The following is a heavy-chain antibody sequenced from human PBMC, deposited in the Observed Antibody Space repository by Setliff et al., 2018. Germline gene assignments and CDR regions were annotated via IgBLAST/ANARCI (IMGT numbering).Heavy chain of an antibody. V-gene: IGHV4-39*07. J-gene: IGHJ4*02. D-gene: IGHD3-3*01. CDR2: IDHSGRT. CDR1: GGSISSSSYY. Sequence: SETLSLTCTVSGGSISSSSYYWGWVRQPPEERLGWIGEIDHSGRTKYNPSLKGRVTISVDTSKNQFSLRLSSVTAADTAVYYCRFWSGYYKNDYWGQGTVVTVSS. CDR3: RFWSGYYKNDY.